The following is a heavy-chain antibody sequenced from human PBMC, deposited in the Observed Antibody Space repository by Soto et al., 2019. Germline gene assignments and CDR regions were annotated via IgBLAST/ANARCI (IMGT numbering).Heavy chain of an antibody. CDR2: INPNRGGT. CDR1: GYTFTGYY. V-gene: IGHV1-2*02. Sequence: QVQLVQSGAEVKKPGASVKVSCKASGYTFTGYYMHWVRQAPGQGLEWMGWINPNRGGTNYAQKLQGRVTMTRDTSRSTAYMELSRLRSDDTAVYYCARVPRIAAAGRTNAFDIWGQGTMVTVSS. CDR3: ARVPRIAAAGRTNAFDI. J-gene: IGHJ3*02. D-gene: IGHD6-13*01.